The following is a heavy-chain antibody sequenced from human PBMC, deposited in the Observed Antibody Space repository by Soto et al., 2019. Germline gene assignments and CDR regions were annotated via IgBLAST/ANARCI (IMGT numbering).Heavy chain of an antibody. CDR1: GFSFSSYW. Sequence: EVQLVESGGGLVQPGGSLRLSCAASGFSFSSYWMSWVRQAPGKGLEWVANIKQDGSEKYYVDSVKGRFTISRDNAKNSLNLQMNSLSAEHTAVYYCARLYSGYDYYYYYYMDVCGKGTTVTVSS. V-gene: IGHV3-7*01. CDR2: IKQDGSEK. CDR3: ARLYSGYDYYYYYYMDV. J-gene: IGHJ6*03. D-gene: IGHD5-12*01.